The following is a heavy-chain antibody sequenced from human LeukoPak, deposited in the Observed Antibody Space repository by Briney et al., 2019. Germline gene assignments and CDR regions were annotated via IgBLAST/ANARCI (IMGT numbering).Heavy chain of an antibody. Sequence: SETLSLTCAVYGGSFSGYYWSWIRQPPGKGLEWIGEINHSGSTNYNPSLKSRVTISVDTSKNQFSLKLSSVTAADTAVYYCASRSRYCSSTSCRPLDDYWGQRTLVTVSS. V-gene: IGHV4-34*01. CDR1: GGSFSGYY. CDR3: ASRSRYCSSTSCRPLDDY. J-gene: IGHJ4*02. CDR2: INHSGST. D-gene: IGHD2-2*01.